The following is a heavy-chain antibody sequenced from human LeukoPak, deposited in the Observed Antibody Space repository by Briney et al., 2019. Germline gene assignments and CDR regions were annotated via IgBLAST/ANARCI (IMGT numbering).Heavy chain of an antibody. J-gene: IGHJ4*02. Sequence: GGSLRLSCAASGFTFSSYAMHWVRQAPGKGLEWVAVISYDGSNKYYADSVKGRFTISRDNSKNTLYLQMNSLRAEDTAVYYCAREAMIAVAGSHFDYWGQGTLVTVSS. CDR2: ISYDGSNK. D-gene: IGHD6-19*01. V-gene: IGHV3-30*04. CDR1: GFTFSSYA. CDR3: AREAMIAVAGSHFDY.